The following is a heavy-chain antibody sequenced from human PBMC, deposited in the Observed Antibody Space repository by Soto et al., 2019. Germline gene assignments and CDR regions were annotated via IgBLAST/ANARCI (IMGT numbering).Heavy chain of an antibody. CDR1: GYTFTSYA. Sequence: QVQLVQSGAEVKKPGASVKVSCKASGYTFTSYAMHWVRQAPGQRLEWMGWINAGNGNTKYSQKFQGRVTITRDTSASTAYMELSSLRSEDTAVYYCARDGGDIWFGELSPLDYWGQGTLVTVSS. V-gene: IGHV1-3*01. J-gene: IGHJ4*02. CDR2: INAGNGNT. D-gene: IGHD3-10*01. CDR3: ARDGGDIWFGELSPLDY.